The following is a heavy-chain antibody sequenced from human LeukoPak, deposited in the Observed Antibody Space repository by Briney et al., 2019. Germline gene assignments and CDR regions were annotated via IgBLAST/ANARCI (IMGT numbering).Heavy chain of an antibody. V-gene: IGHV4-34*01. CDR3: ARQVRDSSPGLYFDY. D-gene: IGHD3-22*01. Sequence: SETLSLACAVYGGSFSGYYWSWIRQPPGKGLEWIGEINHSGSTNYNPSLKSRVTISVDTSKNQFSLKLSSVTAADTAVYYCARQVRDSSPGLYFDYWGQGTLVTVSS. CDR2: INHSGST. J-gene: IGHJ4*02. CDR1: GGSFSGYY.